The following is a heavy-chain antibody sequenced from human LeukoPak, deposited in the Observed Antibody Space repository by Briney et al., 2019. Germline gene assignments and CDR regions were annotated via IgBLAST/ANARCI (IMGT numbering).Heavy chain of an antibody. Sequence: SVKVSCXASGGTFSSYAISWVRQAPGQGLEWMGRIIPIFGTANYAQKFQGRVTITTDESTSTAYMELSSLRSEDTAVYYCARDLNDYGDYRGAFDIWGQGTMVTVSS. J-gene: IGHJ3*02. V-gene: IGHV1-69*05. CDR1: GGTFSSYA. CDR3: ARDLNDYGDYRGAFDI. D-gene: IGHD4-17*01. CDR2: IIPIFGTA.